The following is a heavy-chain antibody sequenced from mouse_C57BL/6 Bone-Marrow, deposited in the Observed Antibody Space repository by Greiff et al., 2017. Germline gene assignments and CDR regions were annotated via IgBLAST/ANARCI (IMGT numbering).Heavy chain of an antibody. V-gene: IGHV14-1*01. CDR3: TSMVTTSY. CDR1: GYTFTSYW. J-gene: IGHJ2*01. Sequence: EVQLQQSGAELVKPGASVKLSCKASGYTFTSYWMHWVKQRPGQGLEWIGRIDPEDGDTEYAPKFQGKATMTADTSSNTAYLQLSSLTSEDTAVYYCTSMVTTSYWGQGTTLTVSS. D-gene: IGHD2-2*01. CDR2: IDPEDGDT.